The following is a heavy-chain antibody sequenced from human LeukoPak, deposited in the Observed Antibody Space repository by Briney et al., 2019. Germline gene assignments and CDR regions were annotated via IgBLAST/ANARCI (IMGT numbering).Heavy chain of an antibody. Sequence: PSETLSLTCAVYGGAVSGYDLNWIRQPPGKGLEWIGEITRGGSSNYNPSLKSRVTISEDTSKNQFSLELRSLTAADTAMYYCARTSRTYNFTAYFFPHWGQGTLVTVSS. CDR2: ITRGGSS. CDR3: ARTSRTYNFTAYFFPH. D-gene: IGHD3-9*01. V-gene: IGHV4-34*01. CDR1: GGAVSGYD. J-gene: IGHJ1*01.